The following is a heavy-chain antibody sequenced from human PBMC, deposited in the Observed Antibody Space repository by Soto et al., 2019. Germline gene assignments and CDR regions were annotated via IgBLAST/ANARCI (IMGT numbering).Heavy chain of an antibody. D-gene: IGHD3-16*02. CDR1: GFTFSSYA. CDR2: ISGSGGST. V-gene: IGHV3-23*01. CDR3: AKGEFPRLGELSLDY. Sequence: GGSLRLSCAASGFTFSSYAMSWVRQAPGKGLEWVSAISGSGGSTYYADSVKGRFTISRDNSKNTLYLQMNSLRAEDTAVYYCAKGEFPRLGELSLDYWGQGTLVTVSS. J-gene: IGHJ4*02.